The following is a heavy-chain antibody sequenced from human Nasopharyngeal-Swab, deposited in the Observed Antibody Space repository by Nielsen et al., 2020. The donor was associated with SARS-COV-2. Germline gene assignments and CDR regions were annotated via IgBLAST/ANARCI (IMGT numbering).Heavy chain of an antibody. J-gene: IGHJ3*02. CDR1: GYSFTSYW. CDR2: IDPSDSYT. CDR3: ARWGPVAGTAFDI. V-gene: IGHV5-10-1*01. Sequence: KVSCKGSGYSFTSYWISWVRQMPGKGLEWMGRIDPSDSYTNYSPSFQGHVTISADKSSSTAYLQWSSLKASDTAMYYCARWGPVAGTAFDIWGQGTMVTVSS. D-gene: IGHD6-19*01.